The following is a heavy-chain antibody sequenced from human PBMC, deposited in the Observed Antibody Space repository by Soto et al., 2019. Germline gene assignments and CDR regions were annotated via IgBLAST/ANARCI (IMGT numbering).Heavy chain of an antibody. CDR3: AGGVLSGSYYNWFDP. V-gene: IGHV1-2*02. Sequence: AASVKVSCKASGYTFTGYYVHWVRQAPGQGLEWMGWINPNSGGTDYAQKFQGRVTMTRDTSISTAYMELSRLRSDDTAVYYCAGGVLSGSYYNWFDPWGQGTLVTVSS. CDR2: INPNSGGT. D-gene: IGHD1-26*01. CDR1: GYTFTGYY. J-gene: IGHJ5*02.